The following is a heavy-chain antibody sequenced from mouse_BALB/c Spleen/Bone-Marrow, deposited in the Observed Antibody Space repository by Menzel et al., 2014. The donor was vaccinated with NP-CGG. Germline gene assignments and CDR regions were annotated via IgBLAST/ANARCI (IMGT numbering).Heavy chain of an antibody. CDR1: GFTFTDYY. CDR2: IRNKANGYTT. Sequence: EVMLVESGGGLVQPGGSLRLSCATSGFTFTDYYMNWVRQPPGKALEWLGFIRNKANGYTTEYSASVKGRFTISRDNSQNILYLQMNTLRAEDSATYYCARDKGRVFFDYWGQGTTPTVSS. CDR3: ARDKGRVFFDY. J-gene: IGHJ2*01. V-gene: IGHV7-3*02.